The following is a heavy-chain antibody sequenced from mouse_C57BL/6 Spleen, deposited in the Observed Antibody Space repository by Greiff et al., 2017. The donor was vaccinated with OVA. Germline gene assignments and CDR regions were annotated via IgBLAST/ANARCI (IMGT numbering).Heavy chain of an antibody. D-gene: IGHD1-1*01. CDR3: ARNVITTVVATRAMDY. CDR2: IWSGGST. V-gene: IGHV2-2*01. CDR1: GFSLTSYG. J-gene: IGHJ4*01. Sequence: VQLQESGPGLVQPSQSLSITCTVSGFSLTSYGVHWVRQSPGKGLEWLGVIWSGGSTDYNAAFISRLSISKDNSKSQVFFKMNSLQADDTAIYYCARNVITTVVATRAMDYWGQGTSVTVSS.